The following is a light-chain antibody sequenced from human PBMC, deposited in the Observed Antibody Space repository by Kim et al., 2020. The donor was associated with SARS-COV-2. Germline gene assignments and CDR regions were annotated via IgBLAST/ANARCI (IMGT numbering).Light chain of an antibody. CDR2: QDS. V-gene: IGLV3-1*01. CDR3: QAWDSSTVV. CDR1: KLGDKY. J-gene: IGLJ2*01. Sequence: SYELTQPPSVSVSPGQTANITCSGDKLGDKYACWYQQKPGQSPVLVIYQDSKRPSGIPERFSGSNSGNTATLTISGTQAMDEADYYCQAWDSSTVVFGGGTQRTVL.